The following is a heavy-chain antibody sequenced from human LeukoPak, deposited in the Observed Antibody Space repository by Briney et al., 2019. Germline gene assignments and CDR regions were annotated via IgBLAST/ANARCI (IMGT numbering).Heavy chain of an antibody. V-gene: IGHV4-39*01. D-gene: IGHD5-18*01. CDR2: IYDSGST. CDR1: GGSIRSSSYY. CDR3: ATFEPRTWIRPH. J-gene: IGHJ4*02. Sequence: TSETLSLTCSVSGGSIRSSSYYWGWIRQPPGKGLEWIGSIYDSGSTYYNPSLKSRVTISVDTSKNQFSLQLNSVTPEDTAVYYCATFEPRTWIRPHWGQGTLVTVSS.